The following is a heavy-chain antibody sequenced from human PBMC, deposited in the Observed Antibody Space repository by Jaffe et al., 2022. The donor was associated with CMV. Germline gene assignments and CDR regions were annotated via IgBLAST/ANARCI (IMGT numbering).Heavy chain of an antibody. CDR3: ARQAIFGVVPGWFDP. CDR1: GGSISSSSYY. D-gene: IGHD3-3*01. Sequence: QLQLQESGPGLVKPSETLSLTCTVSGGSISSSSYYWGWIRQPPGKGLEWIGSIYYSGSTYYNPSLKSRVTISVDTSKNQFSLKLSSVTAADTAVYYCARQAIFGVVPGWFDPWGQGTLVTVSS. CDR2: IYYSGST. J-gene: IGHJ5*02. V-gene: IGHV4-39*01.